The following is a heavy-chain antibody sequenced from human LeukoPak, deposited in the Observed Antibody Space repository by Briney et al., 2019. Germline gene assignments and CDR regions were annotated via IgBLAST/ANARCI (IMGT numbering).Heavy chain of an antibody. CDR1: GFTFGDYA. CDR2: IRSKAYGGTT. Sequence: GGLVQPGRSLRLSCTASGFTFGDYAMSWFRQAPGKGLEWVGFIRSKAYGGTTEYAASVKGRFTISRDDSKSIAYLQMNSLKTEDTAVYYCTRGPILAYCGGDCSDDAFDIWGQGTMVTVSS. D-gene: IGHD2-21*02. V-gene: IGHV3-49*03. CDR3: TRGPILAYCGGDCSDDAFDI. J-gene: IGHJ3*02.